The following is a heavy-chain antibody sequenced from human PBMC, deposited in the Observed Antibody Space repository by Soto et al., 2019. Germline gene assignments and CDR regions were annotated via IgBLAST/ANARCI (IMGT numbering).Heavy chain of an antibody. CDR2: INHSGST. Sequence: QVQLQQWGAGLLKPSETLSLTCAVYGGSFSGYYWSWIRQPQGKGLEWIGEINHSGSTNYNPSLKSRVTISVDTSKNQFSLKLSSVTAADTAVYYCARAMVASEHYYMDVWGKGTTVTVSS. CDR3: ARAMVASEHYYMDV. V-gene: IGHV4-34*01. CDR1: GGSFSGYY. D-gene: IGHD2-8*01. J-gene: IGHJ6*03.